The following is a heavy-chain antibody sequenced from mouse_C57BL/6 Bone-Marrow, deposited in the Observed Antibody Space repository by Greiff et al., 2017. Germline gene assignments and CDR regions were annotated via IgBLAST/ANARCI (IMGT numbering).Heavy chain of an antibody. CDR2: INPNNGGT. D-gene: IGHD1-1*01. CDR3: ARSGFITTVVATDYAMDY. J-gene: IGHJ4*01. CDR1: GYTFTDYN. Sequence: EVQLQQSGPELVKPGASVKMSCKASGYTFTDYNMHWVKQSHGKSLEWIGYINPNNGGTSYNQKFKGKATLTVNKSSSTAYMELRSLTSEDSAVYYCARSGFITTVVATDYAMDYWGQGTSVTVSS. V-gene: IGHV1-22*01.